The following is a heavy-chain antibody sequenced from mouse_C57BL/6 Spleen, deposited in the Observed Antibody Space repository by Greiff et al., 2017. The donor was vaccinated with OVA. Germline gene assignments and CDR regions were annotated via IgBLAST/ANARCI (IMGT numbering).Heavy chain of an antibody. CDR1: GYTFTSYW. J-gene: IGHJ2*01. V-gene: IGHV1-69*01. CDR2: IDPSDSYT. CDR3: ARRSTMVTYYFDY. D-gene: IGHD2-2*01. Sequence: QFHVKQSGAELVKPGASVKLSCKASGYTFTSYWMHWVKQRPGQGLEWIGEIDPSDSYTNYNQKFKGKSTLTVDKSSSTAYMQLSSLTSEDSAVYYCARRSTMVTYYFDYWGQGTTLTVSS.